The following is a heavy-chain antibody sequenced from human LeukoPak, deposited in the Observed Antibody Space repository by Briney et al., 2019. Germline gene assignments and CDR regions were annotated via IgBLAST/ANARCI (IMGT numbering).Heavy chain of an antibody. Sequence: SETLSLTCTVSGGSISSYYWSWIRQPAGKGLDWIGCIYTSGSTNYNPSLKSRVTMSVDTSKNQFSLKLSSVTVADTAVYYCARDGDSGSYIDYWGQGTLVTVSS. V-gene: IGHV4-4*07. CDR3: ARDGDSGSYIDY. J-gene: IGHJ4*02. CDR2: IYTSGST. D-gene: IGHD1-26*01. CDR1: GGSISSYY.